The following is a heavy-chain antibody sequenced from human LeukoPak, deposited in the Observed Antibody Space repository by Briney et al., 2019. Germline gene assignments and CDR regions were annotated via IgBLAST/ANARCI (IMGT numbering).Heavy chain of an antibody. CDR3: GRGLYGSGRRSLMAH. CDR1: GFPFHNYW. CDR2: IDQDENEK. J-gene: IGHJ4*02. D-gene: IGHD3-10*01. Sequence: GGSLRLSCAASGFPFHNYWMTWVRQAPGKGLEWVANIDQDENEKYYVDSVKGRFTISRDNAEKSLFLRMTSLRVEDTAIYYCGRGLYGSGRRSLMAHWGPGTLVTVSS. V-gene: IGHV3-7*01.